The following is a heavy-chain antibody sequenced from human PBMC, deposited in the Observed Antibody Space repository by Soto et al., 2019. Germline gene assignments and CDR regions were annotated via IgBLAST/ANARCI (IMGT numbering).Heavy chain of an antibody. D-gene: IGHD3-22*01. CDR1: GFTFSNNA. V-gene: IGHV3-23*01. CDR3: AKDGPDSGGPRGY. CDR2: IKDIDGRT. Sequence: EEQLLESGGGLVQPGGSLRLSCAASGFTFSNNAMSWVRQAPGKGLEWVSAIKDIDGRTSYADSVKGRFTISRDNSKNTLYLHMNSLRADDTAIYYCAKDGPDSGGPRGYWGQGTLVTVSP. J-gene: IGHJ4*02.